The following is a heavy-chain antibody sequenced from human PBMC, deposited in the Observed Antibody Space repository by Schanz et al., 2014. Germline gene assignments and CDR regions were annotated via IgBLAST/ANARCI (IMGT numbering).Heavy chain of an antibody. V-gene: IGHV3-23*01. CDR1: GVTFSSYA. D-gene: IGHD5-18*01. CDR2: ISGSGAST. CDR3: ARGTDTAMEHRPFDY. J-gene: IGHJ4*02. Sequence: EVQLLESGGGFVQPGGSLRLSCVASGVTFSSYAMSWVRQASGKGLEWVSAISGSGASTYYADSVRDRFTISRDNSKNMLYLQINNLRAEDTAVYYCARGTDTAMEHRPFDYWGQGTLXTVSS.